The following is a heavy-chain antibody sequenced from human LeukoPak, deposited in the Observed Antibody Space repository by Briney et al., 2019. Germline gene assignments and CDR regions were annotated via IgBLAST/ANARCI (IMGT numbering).Heavy chain of an antibody. CDR1: GFTFSSYG. CDR2: IRYDGSNK. CDR3: ARDKAGVFDY. Sequence: LAGGSLRLSCAASGFTFSSYGMHWVRQVPGKGLEWVAFIRYDGSNKYYADSVKGRFTVSRDNSKNTLYLQMNSLRVEDTAVYYCARDKAGVFDYWGQGTLVTVSS. D-gene: IGHD2-8*01. J-gene: IGHJ4*02. V-gene: IGHV3-30*02.